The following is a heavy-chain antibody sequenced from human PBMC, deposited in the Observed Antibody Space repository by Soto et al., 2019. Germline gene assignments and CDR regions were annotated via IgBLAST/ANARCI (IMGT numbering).Heavy chain of an antibody. CDR2: ISYDGSNK. CDR1: GFTFSSYG. V-gene: IGHV3-30*03. J-gene: IGHJ3*02. D-gene: IGHD1-26*01. CDR3: ARMRAELGAFDI. Sequence: GGPLRLSCAASGFTFSSYGMHWVRQAPGKGLEWVAVISYDGSNKYYADSVKGRFTISRDNSKNTLYLQMNSLRAEDTAVYYCARMRAELGAFDIWGQGTMVTVSS.